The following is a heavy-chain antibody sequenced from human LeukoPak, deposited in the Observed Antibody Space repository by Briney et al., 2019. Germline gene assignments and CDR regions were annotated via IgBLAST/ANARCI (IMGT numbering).Heavy chain of an antibody. V-gene: IGHV3-21*06. CDR1: GFTLSSHR. J-gene: IGHJ4*02. D-gene: IGHD3-3*01. CDR2: ISSRSSFK. Sequence: GGSLRLSCAASGFTLSSHRMDWVRQAPGKGLEWVSSISSRSSFKDYADSVKGRFTISRDNAKNLLYLQMNSLRAEDTAVYFCAKDGGFWSDYSYFDYWGQGTQVTVFS. CDR3: AKDGGFWSDYSYFDY.